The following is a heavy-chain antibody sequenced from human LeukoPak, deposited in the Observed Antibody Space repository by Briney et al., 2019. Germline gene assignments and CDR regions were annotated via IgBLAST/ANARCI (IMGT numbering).Heavy chain of an antibody. V-gene: IGHV1-69*13. CDR3: ARDRLWFAGEGGY. CDR2: IIPTFGTT. J-gene: IGHJ4*02. CDR1: SRTFSSYA. Sequence: ASVKCSCKASSRTFSSYAFSWVRQAPGQRLEWMGVIIPTFGTTTYAQKLQGRVRITADESTSTAYMELRSVRSDDTAVYYCARDRLWFAGEGGYWGQGTLVTVSS. D-gene: IGHD3-10*01.